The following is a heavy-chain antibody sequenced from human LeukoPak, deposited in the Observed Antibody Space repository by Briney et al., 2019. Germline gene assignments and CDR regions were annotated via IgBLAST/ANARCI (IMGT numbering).Heavy chain of an antibody. CDR1: GDSVSADSAT. CDR3: AKANYRAFDI. Sequence: SQTLSLTFAISGDSVSADSATWNWIRQSPSRGLEWLGRTYYRSNRSKWSSDYALSVKSRITISPDTSKNEFFLQLNSVTPEDTAVYYCAKANYRAFDIWGQGTMVTVSS. J-gene: IGHJ3*02. CDR2: TYYRSNRSKWSS. D-gene: IGHD5-24*01. V-gene: IGHV6-1*01.